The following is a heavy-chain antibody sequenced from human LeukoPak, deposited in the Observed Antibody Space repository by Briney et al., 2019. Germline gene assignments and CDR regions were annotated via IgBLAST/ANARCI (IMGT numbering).Heavy chain of an antibody. Sequence: GSLRLSCAASGFTFSSYGMSWVRQAPGKGLEWIGEINHSGSTNYNPSLKSRVTISVDTSKNQFSLKLSSVTAADTAVYYCARRPRATSIRGAFDIWGQGTMVTVSS. CDR2: INHSGST. V-gene: IGHV4-34*01. CDR1: GFTFSSYG. CDR3: ARRPRATSIRGAFDI. D-gene: IGHD6-6*01. J-gene: IGHJ3*02.